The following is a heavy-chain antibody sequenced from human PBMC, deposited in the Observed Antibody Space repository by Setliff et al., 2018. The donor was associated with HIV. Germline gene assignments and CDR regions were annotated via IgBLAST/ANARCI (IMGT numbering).Heavy chain of an antibody. Sequence: GGSLRLSCAASRFTFSNNWMSWVRQAPGKGREWVANIKQDGSEKYYVDSVTVRFTIPRDNVKNSLYLQMNSLRAEDTAVYYCARDPGSGWYVNRYLDYWGQGTLVTVSS. CDR1: RFTFSNNW. J-gene: IGHJ4*02. CDR2: IKQDGSEK. D-gene: IGHD6-19*01. CDR3: ARDPGSGWYVNRYLDY. V-gene: IGHV3-7*01.